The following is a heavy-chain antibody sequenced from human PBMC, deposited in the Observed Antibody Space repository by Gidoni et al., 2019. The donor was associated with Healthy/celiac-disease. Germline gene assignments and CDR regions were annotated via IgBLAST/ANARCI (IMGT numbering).Heavy chain of an antibody. D-gene: IGHD5-18*01. V-gene: IGHV3-66*01. CDR3: ARDRDTAMVYY. CDR1: GFTVSSNY. CDR2: IYSGGST. Sequence: EVQLVESGGGLVQPGGSLRLSCEASGFTVSSNYMSWVRQAPGKGLEWVSVIYSGGSTYYADSVKGRFTISRDNSKNTLYLQMNSLRAEDTAVYYCARDRDTAMVYYWGQGALVTVSS. J-gene: IGHJ4*02.